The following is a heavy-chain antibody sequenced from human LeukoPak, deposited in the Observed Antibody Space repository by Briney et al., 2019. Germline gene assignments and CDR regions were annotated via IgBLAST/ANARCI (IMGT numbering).Heavy chain of an antibody. CDR1: GGSISSYY. CDR3: ASLYYYDSSMGFDY. CDR2: IYYSGST. D-gene: IGHD3-22*01. Sequence: ASETLSLTCTVSGGSISSYYWSWIRQPPGKGLEWIGYIYYSGSTNYNPSLKSRVTISVDTSKNQFSLKLSSVTAADTAVYYCASLYYYDSSMGFDYWGQGTLVTVSS. J-gene: IGHJ4*02. V-gene: IGHV4-59*08.